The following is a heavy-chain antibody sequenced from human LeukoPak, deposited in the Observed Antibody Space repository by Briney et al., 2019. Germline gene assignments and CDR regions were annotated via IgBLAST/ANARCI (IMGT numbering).Heavy chain of an antibody. D-gene: IGHD3-3*01. J-gene: IGHJ4*02. CDR1: GGSISSGDYY. CDR2: IYYSGST. Sequence: PSETLSLTCIVSGGSISSGDYYWSWIRQPPGKGLEWIGYIYYSGSTYYNPSLKSRVTISIDTSKNQLSLKLSSATAADTAVYYCARVDNGYYYFDYWGREPWSPSPQ. V-gene: IGHV4-30-4*01. CDR3: ARVDNGYYYFDY.